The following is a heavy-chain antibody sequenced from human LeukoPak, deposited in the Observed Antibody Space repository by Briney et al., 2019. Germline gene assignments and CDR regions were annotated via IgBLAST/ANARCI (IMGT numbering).Heavy chain of an antibody. V-gene: IGHV3-7*01. CDR1: GLTFSSYW. CDR3: ARDLAGPPQEAFDI. CDR2: IKQDGSEK. J-gene: IGHJ3*02. Sequence: GGSLRLSCAASGLTFSSYWMSWVRQAPGKGLEWVANIKQDGSEKHYVDSVTGRFTVSRDNTKNSLYLQMNSLRADDTAVYYCARDLAGPPQEAFDIWGQGTMVTVSS.